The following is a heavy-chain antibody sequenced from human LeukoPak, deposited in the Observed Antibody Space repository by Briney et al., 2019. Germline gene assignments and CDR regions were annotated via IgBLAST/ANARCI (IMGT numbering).Heavy chain of an antibody. Sequence: SVKVSCKASGGTFRNYAFSWVRQAPGQGLEWMGGIIPISATVNYAQNFQGRVTITADESTSTAYMELSSLRSEDTAVYHCARGYDYDSSGYDYVDAFDIWGQGTMVTVSS. CDR1: GGTFRNYA. J-gene: IGHJ3*02. CDR3: ARGYDYDSSGYDYVDAFDI. CDR2: IIPISATV. D-gene: IGHD3-22*01. V-gene: IGHV1-69*13.